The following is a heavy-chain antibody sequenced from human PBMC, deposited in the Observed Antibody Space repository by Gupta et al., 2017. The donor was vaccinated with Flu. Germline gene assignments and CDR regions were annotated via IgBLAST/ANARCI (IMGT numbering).Heavy chain of an antibody. CDR3: ARVGEDCSSASCYLVY. CDR2: INPSGGST. J-gene: IGHJ4*02. CDR1: GYTFINHS. D-gene: IGHD2-2*01. V-gene: IGHV1-46*01. Sequence: QVQLVQSGAEMMKPGASVKVSCRASGYTFINHSIPWVRQAPGQGLEWMGRINPSGGSTRYAQKFQGRVTMTRDTSASTVYMELSSLTSEDTALYYCARVGEDCSSASCYLVYWGQGTLVTVSS.